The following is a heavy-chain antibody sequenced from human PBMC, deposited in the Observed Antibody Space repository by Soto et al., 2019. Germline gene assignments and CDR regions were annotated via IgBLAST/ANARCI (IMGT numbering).Heavy chain of an antibody. V-gene: IGHV3-23*01. CDR2: ISGSGDST. D-gene: IGHD6-13*01. Sequence: GGSLRLSCAASGITFSSYAMNWVRQAPGKGLEWVSVISGSGDSTYYADSVKGRFIISRDNSKNTLYLQMNSLRAEDTAVYYCARRGPGTYFDYWGQGTLVTVSS. J-gene: IGHJ4*02. CDR1: GITFSSYA. CDR3: ARRGPGTYFDY.